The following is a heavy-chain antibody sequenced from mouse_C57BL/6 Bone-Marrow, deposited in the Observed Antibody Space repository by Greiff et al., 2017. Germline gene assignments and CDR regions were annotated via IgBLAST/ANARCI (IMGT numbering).Heavy chain of an antibody. Sequence: VKLQQSGAELVKPGASVKLSCKASGYTFTEYTIHWVKQRSGQGLEWIGWFYPGSGSIKYNEKFKDTATLTVHKSSSTIYMELSRLTSESSAVYFCARHCFTTVVTPFAYWGQGTLVTVSA. CDR1: GYTFTEYT. D-gene: IGHD1-1*01. CDR3: ARHCFTTVVTPFAY. CDR2: FYPGSGSI. V-gene: IGHV1-62-2*01. J-gene: IGHJ3*01.